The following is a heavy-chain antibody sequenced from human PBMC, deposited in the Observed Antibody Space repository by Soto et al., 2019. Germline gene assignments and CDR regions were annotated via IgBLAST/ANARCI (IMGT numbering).Heavy chain of an antibody. CDR3: ARNLKFGVVNNWFDP. Sequence: QVQLQESGPGLVKPSGTLSLTCAVSSGSISSSNWWSWVRQPPGKGLEWIGEIYHSGSTNYNPSLKSRVTIAVDKSKNQCSLKLSSVTAADTAVYYCARNLKFGVVNNWFDPWGQGTLVTVSS. V-gene: IGHV4-4*02. J-gene: IGHJ5*02. CDR2: IYHSGST. D-gene: IGHD3-3*01. CDR1: SGSISSSNW.